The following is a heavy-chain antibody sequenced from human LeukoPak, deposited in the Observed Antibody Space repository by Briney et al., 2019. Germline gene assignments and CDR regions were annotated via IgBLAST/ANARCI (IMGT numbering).Heavy chain of an antibody. D-gene: IGHD3-10*01. Sequence: SVKVSCKASGGTFSSYAISWVRQAPGQGLEWMGRIIPIFGIANYAQEFQGRVTITADKSTSTAYMERSSLRSEDTAVYYCARSETELYYFDYWGQGTLVTVSS. CDR3: ARSETELYYFDY. J-gene: IGHJ4*02. CDR1: GGTFSSYA. V-gene: IGHV1-69*04. CDR2: IIPIFGIA.